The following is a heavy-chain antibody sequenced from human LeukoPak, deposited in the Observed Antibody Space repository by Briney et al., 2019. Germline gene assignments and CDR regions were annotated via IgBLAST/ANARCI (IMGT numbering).Heavy chain of an antibody. J-gene: IGHJ4*02. CDR1: GFTFSSYA. D-gene: IGHD3-10*01. Sequence: PGGSLRLSCAASGFTFSSYAMHWVRQAPGKGLEWVAVISYDGSNKYYADSVKGRFTISRDNSKNTLYLQMNSLRAEDTAVYYCARTWFGELFPDYWGQGTLVTVSS. V-gene: IGHV3-30*04. CDR2: ISYDGSNK. CDR3: ARTWFGELFPDY.